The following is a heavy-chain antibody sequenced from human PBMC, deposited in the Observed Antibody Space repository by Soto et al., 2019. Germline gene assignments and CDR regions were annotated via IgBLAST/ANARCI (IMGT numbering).Heavy chain of an antibody. CDR3: ATVEPRGVAVVSDY. Sequence: ASVKVSCKASGNTFASHGFSWVRQAPGQGLEWMGWISGFNGQTNYALKFQGRVTLTTDTSTSTAYMEPRSLRSDDTAVYFCATVEPRGVAVVSDYWGQGTLVTVSS. J-gene: IGHJ4*02. D-gene: IGHD6-19*01. CDR1: GNTFASHG. V-gene: IGHV1-18*01. CDR2: ISGFNGQT.